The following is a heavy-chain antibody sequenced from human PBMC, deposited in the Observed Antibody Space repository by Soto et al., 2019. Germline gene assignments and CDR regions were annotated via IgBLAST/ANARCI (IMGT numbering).Heavy chain of an antibody. CDR1: GGTFSSYT. CDR3: ASDKNYYDSSGYNLDY. CDR2: IIPILGIA. V-gene: IGHV1-69*02. Sequence: SVKVSCKASGGTFSSYTISWVRQAPGQGLEWMGRIIPILGIANYAQKFQGRVTITADKSTSTAYMELSSLRSEDTAVYYCASDKNYYDSSGYNLDYWGQGTLVTVSS. D-gene: IGHD3-22*01. J-gene: IGHJ4*02.